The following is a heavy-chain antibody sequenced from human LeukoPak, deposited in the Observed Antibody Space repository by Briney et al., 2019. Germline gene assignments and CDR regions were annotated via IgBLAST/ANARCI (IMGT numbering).Heavy chain of an antibody. V-gene: IGHV3-53*01. J-gene: IGHJ6*03. CDR1: GFTVSSNY. CDR3: ARDRLSYGSGSYYTHDYYYYYMDV. D-gene: IGHD3-10*01. CDR2: IYSGGST. Sequence: GGSLRLSCAASGFTVSSNYMSWVRQAPGKGLEWVSVIYSGGSTYYADSVKGRFTISRDNAKNSLYLQMNSLRAEDTAVYYCARDRLSYGSGSYYTHDYYYYYMDVWGKGTTVTVSS.